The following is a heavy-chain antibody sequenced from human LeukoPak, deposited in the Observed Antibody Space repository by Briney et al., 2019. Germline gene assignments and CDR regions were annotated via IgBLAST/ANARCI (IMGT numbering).Heavy chain of an antibody. Sequence: ASVKVSCTASGYTFTSYGISWVRQAPGQGLEWMGWISAYNGNTNYAQKLQGRVTMTTDTSTSTAYMELRSLRSDDTAVYYCAREALYFDWLLPDYWGQGTLVTVSS. V-gene: IGHV1-18*01. D-gene: IGHD3-9*01. CDR2: ISAYNGNT. CDR3: AREALYFDWLLPDY. J-gene: IGHJ4*02. CDR1: GYTFTSYG.